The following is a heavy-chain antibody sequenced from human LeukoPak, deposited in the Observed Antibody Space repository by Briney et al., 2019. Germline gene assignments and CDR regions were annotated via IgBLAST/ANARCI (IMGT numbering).Heavy chain of an antibody. CDR3: TTSGALHDYRACDI. J-gene: IGHJ3*02. V-gene: IGHV3-49*04. Sequence: GGSLRLSCTASGFIFGDYAMSWVRQAPGKGLEWVGFIRSKTYGATTEYAASVKDRFTISRDDSKSIAYLQMNSLKTEDTAVYYCTTSGALHDYRACDIWGQGTVVTVYS. D-gene: IGHD4-11*01. CDR2: IRSKTYGATT. CDR1: GFIFGDYA.